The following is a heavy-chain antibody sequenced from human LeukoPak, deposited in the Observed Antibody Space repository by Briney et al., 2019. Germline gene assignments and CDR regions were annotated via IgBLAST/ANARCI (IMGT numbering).Heavy chain of an antibody. D-gene: IGHD4-23*01. Sequence: PSQTLSLTCTVSGGSISSYYWSWLRQPPGKGLEWIGYIHYSGITNYNPSLKSRVTISMDTSKNQFSLKLSSVAAADTAIYYCARHISYGGDSAFGYWGQGTLVTVSS. CDR1: GGSISSYY. CDR2: IHYSGIT. CDR3: ARHISYGGDSAFGY. V-gene: IGHV4-59*08. J-gene: IGHJ4*02.